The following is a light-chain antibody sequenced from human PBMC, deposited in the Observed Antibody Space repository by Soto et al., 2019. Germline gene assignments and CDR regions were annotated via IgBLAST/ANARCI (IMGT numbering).Light chain of an antibody. CDR3: ATWDDSLIGVV. Sequence: QSVLTQPPSASGTPGQRVTISCSGSNSNIGSHTVDWYQQLPGMAPKLLIFNNDERPSGVPDRFSAFKSGTSASLAISGLQSEDEADYYCATWDDSLIGVVFGGGTKLTVL. CDR2: NND. V-gene: IGLV1-44*01. J-gene: IGLJ2*01. CDR1: NSNIGSHT.